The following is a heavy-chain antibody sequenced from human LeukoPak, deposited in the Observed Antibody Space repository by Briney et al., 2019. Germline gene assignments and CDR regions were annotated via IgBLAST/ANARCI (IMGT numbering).Heavy chain of an antibody. D-gene: IGHD5-24*01. CDR1: GFGVHTFA. CDR3: AKDHSADGWPTFEY. V-gene: IGHV3-23*01. CDR2: ITKYDGRL. Sequence: GSLRLSCAVSGFGVHTFAMSWVRLAPGKGLEWLASITKYDGRLYYADSVRGRFTISRDTSQNELYLQMSSLRVDDSAIYYCAKDHSADGWPTFEYWGRRTLVSVSS. J-gene: IGHJ4*02.